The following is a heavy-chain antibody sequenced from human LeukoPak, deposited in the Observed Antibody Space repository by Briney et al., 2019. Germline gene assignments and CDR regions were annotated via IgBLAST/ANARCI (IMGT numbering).Heavy chain of an antibody. J-gene: IGHJ4*02. CDR1: GFTFSSYW. CDR2: TKQDGSEQ. V-gene: IGHV3-7*01. Sequence: GGSRRLSCAASGFTFSSYWMSWVRQAPGKGLEWVANTKQDGSEQYYVDTVKGRFTITRDNAKNSLYLQMNSQRAEDTAVYYSARDGRAYYDFWSGYCGYWGQGTLVTVSS. CDR3: ARDGRAYYDFWSGYCGY. D-gene: IGHD3-3*01.